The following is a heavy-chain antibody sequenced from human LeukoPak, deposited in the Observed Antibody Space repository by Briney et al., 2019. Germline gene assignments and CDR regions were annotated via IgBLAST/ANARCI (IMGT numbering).Heavy chain of an antibody. J-gene: IGHJ3*02. CDR2: SFYSGST. Sequence: SETLSLTCTVSGGSISSSYWSWIRQPPGKGLEWIGYSFYSGSTNYNPSLKSRVTIPVDTSKNQFSLKLSSVTAADTAVYYCATATTVVQYDAFDIWGQGTMVTVSS. V-gene: IGHV4-59*08. CDR3: ATATTVVQYDAFDI. D-gene: IGHD4-23*01. CDR1: GGSISSSY.